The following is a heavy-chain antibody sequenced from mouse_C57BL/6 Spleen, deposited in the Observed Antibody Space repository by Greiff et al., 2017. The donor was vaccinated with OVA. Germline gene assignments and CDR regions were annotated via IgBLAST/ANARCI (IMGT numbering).Heavy chain of an antibody. CDR2: INPNYGTT. V-gene: IGHV1-39*01. Sequence: VQLQQSGPELVKPGASVKISCKASGYSFTDYNMNWVKQSNGKSLEWIGVINPNYGTTSYNQKFKGKATLTVAQSSSTAYMQLNSLTSEDSAVYYCARGYYGSSYGYFDVWGTGTTVTVSS. CDR1: GYSFTDYN. CDR3: ARGYYGSSYGYFDV. J-gene: IGHJ1*03. D-gene: IGHD1-1*01.